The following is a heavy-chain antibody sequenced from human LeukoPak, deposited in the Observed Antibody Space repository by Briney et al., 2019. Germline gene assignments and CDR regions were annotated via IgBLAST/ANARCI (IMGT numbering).Heavy chain of an antibody. J-gene: IGHJ6*02. Sequence: GASVTVSCKASGCTFTGYYMHWVRQAPGQGLEWMGRINPNSGGTNYAQKFQGRVTMTRDTSISTAYMELSRLRSDDTAVYYCARSSGSYKYGMDVWGQGTTVTVSS. CDR3: ARSSGSYKYGMDV. CDR1: GCTFTGYY. D-gene: IGHD6-19*01. V-gene: IGHV1-2*06. CDR2: INPNSGGT.